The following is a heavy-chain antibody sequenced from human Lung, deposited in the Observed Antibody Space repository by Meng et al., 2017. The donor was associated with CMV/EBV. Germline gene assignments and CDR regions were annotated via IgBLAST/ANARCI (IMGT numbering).Heavy chain of an antibody. CDR2: INSDGSST. J-gene: IGHJ4*02. CDR1: GFTFSSYW. V-gene: IGHV3-74*01. CDR3: ARVPSYCGGDCYDAWKQPLDY. Sequence: GESLKISSAASGFTFSSYWMHWVRQAPGKGLVWVSRINSDGSSTSYADSVKGRFTISRDNAKNTLYLQMNSLRAEDTAVYYCARVPSYCGGDCYDAWKQPLDYWGQGTLVTVSS. D-gene: IGHD2-21*01.